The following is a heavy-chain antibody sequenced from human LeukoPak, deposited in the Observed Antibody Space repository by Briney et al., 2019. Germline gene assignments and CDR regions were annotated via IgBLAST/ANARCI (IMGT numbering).Heavy chain of an antibody. Sequence: GGALRLSCGASGFTLSSYAMSWVRPAPGKGVEGVSAFSGSGGSTYYADSVKGRFTISRDNSKNTLYLQMNSLRAEDTAVYYCAKGRYSYLYYFDYWGQGTLVTVSS. CDR2: FSGSGGST. CDR1: GFTLSSYA. D-gene: IGHD5-18*01. CDR3: AKGRYSYLYYFDY. V-gene: IGHV3-23*01. J-gene: IGHJ4*02.